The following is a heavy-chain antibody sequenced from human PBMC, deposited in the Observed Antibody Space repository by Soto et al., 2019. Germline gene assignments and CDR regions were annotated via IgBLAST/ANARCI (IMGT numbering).Heavy chain of an antibody. CDR1: GFNFGDFY. J-gene: IGHJ4*02. D-gene: IGHD1-1*01. Sequence: QAQLVESEGDLVKPGGSLRLSCAASGFNFGDFYMTWIRQAPGKGLEWISYIDKSGSTIYYADSVKGRFSLSRDNAKNYLFRKINSLRDEDTAFYYCGRPNWNSGGGVLNLWGRGTLVIVSS. CDR3: GRPNWNSGGGVLNL. CDR2: IDKSGSTI. V-gene: IGHV3-11*01.